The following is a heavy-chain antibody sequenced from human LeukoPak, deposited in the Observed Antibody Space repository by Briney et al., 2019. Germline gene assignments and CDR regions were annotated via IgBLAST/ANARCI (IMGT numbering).Heavy chain of an antibody. CDR3: ASLNYYDSSGYSPGLGFGY. CDR1: GGSISSYY. J-gene: IGHJ4*02. CDR2: IYYSGST. D-gene: IGHD3-22*01. V-gene: IGHV4-59*01. Sequence: PSETLSLTCTVSGGSISSYYWSWIRQPPGKGLEWIGYIYYSGSTNYNPSLKSRVTISVDTSKNQFSLKLSSVTAADTAVYYCASLNYYDSSGYSPGLGFGYWGQGTLVTVSS.